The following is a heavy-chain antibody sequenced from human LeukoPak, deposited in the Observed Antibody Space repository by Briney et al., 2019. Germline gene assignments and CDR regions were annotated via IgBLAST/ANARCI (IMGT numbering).Heavy chain of an antibody. CDR1: GGSISTSY. CDR3: ATGPTWLDH. Sequence: PSETLSLTCTASGGSISTSYWNWIRQPAGKGLEWIGRIDTSGTTNYNPSLRGRVTMSVDTSKNHFSLNLSSVTAEDTAVYYCATGPTWLDHWGQGTLVTVSS. V-gene: IGHV4-4*07. J-gene: IGHJ5*02. CDR2: IDTSGTT.